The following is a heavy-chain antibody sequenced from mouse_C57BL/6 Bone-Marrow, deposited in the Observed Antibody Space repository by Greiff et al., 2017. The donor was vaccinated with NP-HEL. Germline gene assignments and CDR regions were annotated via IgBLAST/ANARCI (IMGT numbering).Heavy chain of an antibody. J-gene: IGHJ4*01. D-gene: IGHD1-1*01. CDR2: IDPETGGT. Sequence: VQLQQSGAELVRPGASVTLSCKASGYTFTDYEMHWVKQTPVHGLEWIGAIDPETGGTAYNQKFKGKAILTAAKSSRTAYMELRSLTSEDSAVYYCTRRYYGSLAMDYWGQGTSVTVSS. V-gene: IGHV1-15*01. CDR1: GYTFTDYE. CDR3: TRRYYGSLAMDY.